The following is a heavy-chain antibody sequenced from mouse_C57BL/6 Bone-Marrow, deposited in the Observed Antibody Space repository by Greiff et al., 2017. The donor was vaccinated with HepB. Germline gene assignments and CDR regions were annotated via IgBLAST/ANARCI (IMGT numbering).Heavy chain of an antibody. D-gene: IGHD2-4*01. J-gene: IGHJ4*01. CDR1: GFTFSDFY. Sequence: EVQVVESGGGLVQSGRSLRLSCATSGFTFSDFYMEWVRQAPGKGLEWIAASRNKANDYTTEYSASVKGRFIVSRDTSQSILYLQMNALRAEDTAIYCCAREVYYDYDERTGAMDYWGQGTSVTVSS. CDR2: SRNKANDYTT. CDR3: AREVYYDYDERTGAMDY. V-gene: IGHV7-1*01.